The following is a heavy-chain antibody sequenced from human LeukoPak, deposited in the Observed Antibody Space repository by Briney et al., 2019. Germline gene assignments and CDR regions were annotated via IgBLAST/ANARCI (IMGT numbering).Heavy chain of an antibody. Sequence: GGSLRLSCAASGFTFSSYAMHWVRQAPGKGLEYVSAISSNGGSTYYANSVKGRFTISRDNSKNTLYLQMGSLRAEDMAVYYCARGLNSWFGQDYYYYMDVWGKGTTVTVSS. CDR3: ARGLNSWFGQDYYYYMDV. J-gene: IGHJ6*03. V-gene: IGHV3-64*01. CDR1: GFTFSSYA. D-gene: IGHD3-10*01. CDR2: ISSNGGST.